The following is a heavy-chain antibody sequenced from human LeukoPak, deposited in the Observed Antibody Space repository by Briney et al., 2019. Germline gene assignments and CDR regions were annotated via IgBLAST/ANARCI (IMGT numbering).Heavy chain of an antibody. V-gene: IGHV4-59*01. CDR3: AREHGGDFWSGFGTYYYYYMDV. CDR1: GGSTSSYY. D-gene: IGHD3-3*01. J-gene: IGHJ6*03. Sequence: SETLSLTCTVSGGSTSSYYWSWIRQPPGKGLEWIGYIYYSGSTNYNPSLKSRVTISVDTSKNQFSLKLSSVTAADTAVYYCAREHGGDFWSGFGTYYYYYMDVWGKGTTVTVSS. CDR2: IYYSGST.